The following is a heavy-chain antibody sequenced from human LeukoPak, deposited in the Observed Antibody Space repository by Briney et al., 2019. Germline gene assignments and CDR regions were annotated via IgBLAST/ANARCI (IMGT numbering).Heavy chain of an antibody. CDR2: IKQDGSGK. Sequence: PGGSLRLSCAASGFTFSSYWMSWVRQAPGKGLEWVANIKQDGSGKYYVDSVKGRFTISRDNAKNSLYLQMNSLRAEDTAVYYCARDGDSSGWYGGDWFDPWGQGTLVTVSS. V-gene: IGHV3-7*01. CDR3: ARDGDSSGWYGGDWFDP. J-gene: IGHJ5*02. CDR1: GFTFSSYW. D-gene: IGHD6-19*01.